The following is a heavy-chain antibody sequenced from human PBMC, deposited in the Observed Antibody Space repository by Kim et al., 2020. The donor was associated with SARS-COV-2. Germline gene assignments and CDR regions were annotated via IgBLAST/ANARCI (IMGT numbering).Heavy chain of an antibody. D-gene: IGHD5-12*01. CDR1: GFTFSNAW. Sequence: GGSLRLSCAASGFTFSNAWMSWVRQAPGKGLEWVGRIKSKTDGGTTDYAAPVKGRFTISRDDSKNTLYLQMNSLKTEDTAVYYCTIYSGYDSEGYGTGYYYYGMDVWGQGTTVTVSS. CDR2: IKSKTDGGTT. CDR3: TIYSGYDSEGYGTGYYYYGMDV. V-gene: IGHV3-15*01. J-gene: IGHJ6*02.